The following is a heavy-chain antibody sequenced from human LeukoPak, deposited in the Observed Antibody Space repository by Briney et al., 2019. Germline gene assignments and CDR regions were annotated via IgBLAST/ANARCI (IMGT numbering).Heavy chain of an antibody. CDR2: IKQDGSVK. D-gene: IGHD4-17*01. V-gene: IGHV3-7*03. J-gene: IGHJ4*02. CDR1: GFTFSTYW. CDR3: ARGDYGPDY. Sequence: GGSLRLTCAASGFTFSTYWMSWVRQAPGKGLEWVANIKQDGSVKNYVDSVKGRFTISRDNAKNSLYLQMNSLRADDTAMYYCARGDYGPDYWGQGTLVTVSS.